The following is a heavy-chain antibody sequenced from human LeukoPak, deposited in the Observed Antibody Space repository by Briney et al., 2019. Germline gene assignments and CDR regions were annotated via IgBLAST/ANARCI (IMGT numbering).Heavy chain of an antibody. CDR2: INHIGST. CDR1: GGSFSGHY. V-gene: IGHV4-34*01. J-gene: IGHJ4*02. Sequence: SETLSLTCAVYGGSFSGHYWSWIRQPPRKGLEWVGEINHIGSTAYNPSLKSRVTVSEDTSKHQFSLKLSSVTATDTAVYYCARTPTALVRGGYYFDNWGQGTLVTVSS. D-gene: IGHD6-6*01. CDR3: ARTPTALVRGGYYFDN.